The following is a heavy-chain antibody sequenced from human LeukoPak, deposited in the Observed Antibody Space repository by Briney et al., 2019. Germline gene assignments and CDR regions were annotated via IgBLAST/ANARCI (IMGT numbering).Heavy chain of an antibody. CDR3: AGRLRYFDWLDAFDI. J-gene: IGHJ3*02. V-gene: IGHV1-2*02. CDR2: INPNSGGT. D-gene: IGHD3-9*01. Sequence: ASVKVSCKASGYTFTGYYMHWVRQAPGQGLEWMGWINPNSGGTNYAQKFQGRVTMTRDTSISTAYMELSRLRSDDTAVYYCAGRLRYFDWLDAFDIWGQGTMVTVSS. CDR1: GYTFTGYY.